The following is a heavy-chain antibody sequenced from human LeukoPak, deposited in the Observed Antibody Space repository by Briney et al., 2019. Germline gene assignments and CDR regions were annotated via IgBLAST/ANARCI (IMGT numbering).Heavy chain of an antibody. CDR3: ARDTGYSSTPSDY. V-gene: IGHV3-30*02. Sequence: GGSLRLSCAASGFTFSSYGMHWVRQAPGKGLEWVAFIRYDGSNKYYADSVKGRFTISRDNSKNTLYLQMNSLRAEDTAVYYCARDTGYSSTPSDYWGQGTLVTVSS. CDR1: GFTFSSYG. J-gene: IGHJ4*02. CDR2: IRYDGSNK. D-gene: IGHD6-13*01.